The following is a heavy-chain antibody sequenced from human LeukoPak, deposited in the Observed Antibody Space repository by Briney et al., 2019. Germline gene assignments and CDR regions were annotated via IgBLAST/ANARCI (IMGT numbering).Heavy chain of an antibody. CDR2: IRSKAYGGTT. J-gene: IGHJ4*02. CDR1: GFTFGDCA. V-gene: IGHV3-49*04. D-gene: IGHD3-22*01. Sequence: GGSLRLSCTASGFTFGDCAMSWVRQAPGKGLEWVGFIRSKAYGGTTEYAASVKGRFTISRDDSKSIAYLQMNSLKTEDTAVYYCTRDGPYYYDSSVPDYWGQGTLVTVSS. CDR3: TRDGPYYYDSSVPDY.